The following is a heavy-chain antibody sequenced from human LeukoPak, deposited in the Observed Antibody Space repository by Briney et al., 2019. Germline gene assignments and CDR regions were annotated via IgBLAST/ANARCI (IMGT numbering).Heavy chain of an antibody. CDR3: ASSRLNLGYCSSTSCPRAFDI. Sequence: GESLKISCKGSGYSFTSYWIGWVRQMPGKGLEWMGIIYPGDSDTRYSPSFQGQVTISADRSISTAYLQWSSLKASDTAMYYCASSRLNLGYCSSTSCPRAFDIWGQGTMVTVSS. J-gene: IGHJ3*02. D-gene: IGHD2-2*01. V-gene: IGHV5-51*01. CDR1: GYSFTSYW. CDR2: IYPGDSDT.